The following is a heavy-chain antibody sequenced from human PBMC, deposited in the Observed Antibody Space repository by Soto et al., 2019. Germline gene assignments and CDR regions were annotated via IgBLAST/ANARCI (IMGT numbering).Heavy chain of an antibody. D-gene: IGHD2-15*01. Sequence: SETLSLTCAVSGGSISSGGYSWSWIRQPPGKGLEWIGYIYHSGSTYYNPSLKSRFTISVDRSKNQFSLKLSSVTAAATAVHYCTRGSCSGGSCFYNWFDPWGQGALVTVSS. CDR2: IYHSGST. CDR1: GGSISSGGYS. J-gene: IGHJ5*02. CDR3: TRGSCSGGSCFYNWFDP. V-gene: IGHV4-30-2*01.